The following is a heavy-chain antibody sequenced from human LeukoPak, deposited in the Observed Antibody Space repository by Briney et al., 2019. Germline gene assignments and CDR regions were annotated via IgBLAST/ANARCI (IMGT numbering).Heavy chain of an antibody. J-gene: IGHJ5*01. CDR3: TRDESGTRRGWFEY. CDR1: GYTLTSYY. Sequence: ASVKVSCKASGYTLTSYYMHWVRQAPGQGLEWMGIIDSSDGSTIYAQKFQGRVTMTRDTSTSTVHMGLSSLRSDDTAVYYCTRDESGTRRGWFEYWGQGTLVTVSS. V-gene: IGHV1-46*01. CDR2: IDSSDGST.